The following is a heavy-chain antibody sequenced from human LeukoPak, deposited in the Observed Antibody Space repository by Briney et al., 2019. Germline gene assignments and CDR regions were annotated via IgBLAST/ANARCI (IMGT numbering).Heavy chain of an antibody. CDR2: IYHSGST. D-gene: IGHD2-2*01. V-gene: IGHV4-59*01. J-gene: IGHJ3*02. CDR3: AKRPRYCSRTRCYDDAFDI. Sequence: SETLSLTCTVSGGPISSYYWSWIRQPPGKGLEWIGYIYHSGSTKYNPSLKSRVTISVDTSKNQFSLKLSSVTAADTAVYYCAKRPRYCSRTRCYDDAFDIWGQGTMVTVSS. CDR1: GGPISSYY.